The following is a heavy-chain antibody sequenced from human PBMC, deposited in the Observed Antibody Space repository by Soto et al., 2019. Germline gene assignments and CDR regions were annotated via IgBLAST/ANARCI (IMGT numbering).Heavy chain of an antibody. CDR3: AKSGSFSAYYYYGMDV. J-gene: IGHJ6*02. Sequence: LRLSCAASGFIFTNYAMNWVRQAPGKGLEWVSAISSGGSGGTTYYADSVQGRFTISRDNSNNKLFLQMNSLRADDTAKYYCAKSGSFSAYYYYGMDVWGQGTTVTVSS. D-gene: IGHD2-21*01. CDR2: ISSGGSGGTT. V-gene: IGHV3-23*01. CDR1: GFIFTNYA.